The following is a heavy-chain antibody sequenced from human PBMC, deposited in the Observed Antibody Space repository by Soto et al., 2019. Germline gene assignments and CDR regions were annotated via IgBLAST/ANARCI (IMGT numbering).Heavy chain of an antibody. J-gene: IGHJ4*02. V-gene: IGHV3-21*01. CDR1: GFTFSSYS. D-gene: IGHD6-19*01. CDR2: ISSSSSYI. CDR3: ARVYSSGWYYFDY. Sequence: GGSLRLSCAASGFTFSSYSMNWVRQAPGKGLEWVSSISSSSSYIYYADSVKGRFTISRDNAKNSLYLQMNSLRAEDTAVYYCARVYSSGWYYFDYWGQGTLVTVSS.